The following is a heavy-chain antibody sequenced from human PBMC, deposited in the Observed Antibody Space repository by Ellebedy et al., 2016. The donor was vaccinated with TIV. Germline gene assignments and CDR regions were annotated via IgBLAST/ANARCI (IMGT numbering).Heavy chain of an antibody. D-gene: IGHD3-22*01. CDR1: GYTFTDYY. Sequence: AASVKVSCKASGYTFTDYYIHWVRQAPGQGLEWLGWINPNIGDTNYAHKFQGWVTMPWDTSISTAYMELSRLRSDDTAVYYCARGMGITTVYYYFAMDVWGHGTTVTVSS. CDR2: INPNIGDT. CDR3: ARGMGITTVYYYFAMDV. V-gene: IGHV1-2*04. J-gene: IGHJ6*02.